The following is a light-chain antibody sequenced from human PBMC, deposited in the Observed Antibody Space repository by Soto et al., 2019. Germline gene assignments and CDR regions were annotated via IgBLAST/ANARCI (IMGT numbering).Light chain of an antibody. CDR1: QSISSW. CDR2: DAS. J-gene: IGKJ1*01. V-gene: IGKV1-5*01. Sequence: IQITHSPSNRAPSVVDVVTLTFLASQSISSWLAWYQQKPGKAPKLLIYDASSLESGVPSRFSGSGSGTEFTLTISSLQPDDFATYYCQQYNSYSQTFGKGNKVDIK. CDR3: QQYNSYSQT.